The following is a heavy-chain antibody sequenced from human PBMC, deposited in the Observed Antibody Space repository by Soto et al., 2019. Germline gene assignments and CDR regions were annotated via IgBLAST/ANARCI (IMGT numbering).Heavy chain of an antibody. CDR1: GFTFSTYT. Sequence: GGSLRLSCAASGFTFSTYTMSWVRQAPGKGLEWVSSISGGGDSPSYADSVKGRFTISRDNSKNTLYLQMNSLRAEDTAVYYCAKNYGDYGRPSWFDPWGQGTLVTV. J-gene: IGHJ5*02. D-gene: IGHD4-17*01. CDR2: ISGGGDSP. CDR3: AKNYGDYGRPSWFDP. V-gene: IGHV3-23*01.